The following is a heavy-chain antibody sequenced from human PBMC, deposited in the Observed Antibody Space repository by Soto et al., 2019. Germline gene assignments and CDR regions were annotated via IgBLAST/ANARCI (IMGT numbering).Heavy chain of an antibody. J-gene: IGHJ6*02. CDR3: ARDQGITTFGVYSMYYYGMDV. V-gene: IGHV4-30-2*01. D-gene: IGHD3-3*01. CDR1: GGSISSGGYS. Sequence: SETLSLTCAVSGGSISSGGYSWSWIRQPPGKGLEWIGYMYHSGSTYYNPSLKSRVTISIDRSKNQFSLKLSSVTAADTAVYYCARDQGITTFGVYSMYYYGMDVWGQGTTVTVSS. CDR2: MYHSGST.